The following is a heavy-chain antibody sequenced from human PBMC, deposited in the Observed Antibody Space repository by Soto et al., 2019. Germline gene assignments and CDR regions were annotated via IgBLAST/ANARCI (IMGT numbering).Heavy chain of an antibody. CDR3: ARLRKAMYYDILTGYFNQGMHX. CDR1: GYTFTSYG. CDR2: ISDYNGNT. D-gene: IGHD3-9*01. Sequence: ASVKVSCKASGYTFTSYGISWVRQAPGQGLEWMGWISDYNGNTNYAKTLQGRVNMNTDTSTSTAYMELRSLRSDDTAVYYCARLRKAMYYDILTGYFNQGMHXWGQATIVTVS. J-gene: IGHJ6*02. V-gene: IGHV1-18*01.